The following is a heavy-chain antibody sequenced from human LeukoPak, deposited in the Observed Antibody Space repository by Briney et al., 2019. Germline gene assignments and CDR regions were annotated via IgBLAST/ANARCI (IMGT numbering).Heavy chain of an antibody. V-gene: IGHV3-21*01. Sequence: GGTLRLSCAASGLTFSSYSMKWVRQAPGKGLEWVSSISSSSSYIYYADSVKGRFTISRDNAKNSLYLQMNSLRAEDTAVYYCARDHSSSSALDYWGQGTLVTVSS. D-gene: IGHD6-6*01. CDR2: ISSSSSYI. CDR1: GLTFSSYS. J-gene: IGHJ4*02. CDR3: ARDHSSSSALDY.